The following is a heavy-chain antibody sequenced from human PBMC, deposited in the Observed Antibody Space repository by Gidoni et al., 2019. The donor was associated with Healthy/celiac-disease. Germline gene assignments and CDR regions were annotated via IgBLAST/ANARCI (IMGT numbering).Heavy chain of an antibody. J-gene: IGHJ4*02. V-gene: IGHV3-49*03. Sequence: EVQLVESGGGLVQPGRSLRLSCTASGFTFGDYAMSWFRQAPGKGLEWVGFIRSKAYGGTTEYAASVKGRFTISRDDSKSIAYLQMNSLKTEDTAVYYCTRARVLRYFDWLFIFDYWGQGTLVTVSS. CDR3: TRARVLRYFDWLFIFDY. CDR1: GFTFGDYA. D-gene: IGHD3-9*01. CDR2: IRSKAYGGTT.